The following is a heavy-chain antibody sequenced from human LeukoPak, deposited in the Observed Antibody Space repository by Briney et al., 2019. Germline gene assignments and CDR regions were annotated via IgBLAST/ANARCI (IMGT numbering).Heavy chain of an antibody. CDR2: IKQDGSEK. CDR3: ARDRNTDFWSGYYTNYCDY. D-gene: IGHD3-3*01. CDR1: GFTLSTYW. J-gene: IGHJ4*02. V-gene: IGHV3-7*01. Sequence: GGSLRLSCAASGFTLSTYWMNWVRQAPGKGLEWVATIKQDGSEKYYVDSVKGRFTISRDNVKNSLYLQMNSLRAEDTAVYYCARDRNTDFWSGYYTNYCDYWGQGTRVTVSS.